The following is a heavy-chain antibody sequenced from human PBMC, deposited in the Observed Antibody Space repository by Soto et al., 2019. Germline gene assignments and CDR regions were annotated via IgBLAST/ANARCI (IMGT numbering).Heavy chain of an antibody. CDR3: AKDPRRRYYFDY. CDR2: ISYDGSNK. CDR1: GFTFSSYG. Sequence: GSLRLSCAASGFTFSSYGMHWVRQAPGKGLEWVAVISYDGSNKYYADSVKGRFTISRDNSKNTLYLQMNSLRAEDTAVYYCAKDPRRRYYFDYWGQGTLVTVSS. V-gene: IGHV3-30*18. J-gene: IGHJ4*02.